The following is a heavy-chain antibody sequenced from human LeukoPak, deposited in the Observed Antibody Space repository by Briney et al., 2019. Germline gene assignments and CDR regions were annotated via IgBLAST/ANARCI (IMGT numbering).Heavy chain of an antibody. J-gene: IGHJ4*02. V-gene: IGHV4-34*01. CDR1: GGSFSGYY. CDR3: ARGLDRSSSIYFDY. CDR2: INHSGST. Sequence: SETLSLTCAVYGGSFSGYYWSWIRQPPGKGLEWIGEINHSGSTNYNPSLKSRVTISVDTSKNQFSLKLSSVTAADTAVYYCARGLDRSSSIYFDYWGQGTLVTVSS. D-gene: IGHD6-6*01.